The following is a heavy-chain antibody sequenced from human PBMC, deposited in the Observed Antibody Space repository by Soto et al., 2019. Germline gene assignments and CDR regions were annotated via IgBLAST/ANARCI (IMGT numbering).Heavy chain of an antibody. J-gene: IGHJ6*02. CDR1: GFTFSSYA. CDR2: ISYDGSNK. D-gene: IGHD2-2*01. CDR3: ARDRGSKSYYYYGMNV. Sequence: GGSLRLSCGASGFTFSSYAMHWVRQAPGKGLEWVAVISYDGSNKYYADSVKGRFTISRDNSKNTLYVQMNSLRAEDTAVYYCARDRGSKSYYYYGMNVWGQGTTVTVSS. V-gene: IGHV3-30-3*01.